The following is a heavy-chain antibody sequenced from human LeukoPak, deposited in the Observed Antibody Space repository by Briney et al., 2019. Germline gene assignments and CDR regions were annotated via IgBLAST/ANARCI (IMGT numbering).Heavy chain of an antibody. CDR3: ARHQRIGQSNSCFDY. J-gene: IGHJ4*02. D-gene: IGHD6-13*01. Sequence: GDSLKISCKGSGFSFTNYWIGWVREIPGKGLEWMGIIYPGDSDTRYSPSFQGQVTISADRSISTAYLQWSSLTASDTAMYYCARHQRIGQSNSCFDYWGQGTLVTVSS. V-gene: IGHV5-51*01. CDR1: GFSFTNYW. CDR2: IYPGDSDT.